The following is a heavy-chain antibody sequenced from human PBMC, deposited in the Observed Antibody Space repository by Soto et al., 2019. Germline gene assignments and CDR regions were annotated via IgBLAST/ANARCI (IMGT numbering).Heavy chain of an antibody. CDR1: GGSFSPNY. CDR3: AKEAPRVEPGTRAAFNI. V-gene: IGHV4-59*12. CDR2: IYFDGTT. J-gene: IGHJ3*02. D-gene: IGHD1-1*01. Sequence: SETLSLTCTVSGGSFSPNYWSWIRQPPGKGLEWVGYIYFDGTTRHNPALKSRVTISLETSKSQFSLRLDSVTAADTAVYYCAKEAPRVEPGTRAAFNIWGQGTMVTVSS.